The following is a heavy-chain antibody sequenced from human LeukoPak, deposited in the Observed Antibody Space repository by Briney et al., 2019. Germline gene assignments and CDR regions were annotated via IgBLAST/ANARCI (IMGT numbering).Heavy chain of an antibody. V-gene: IGHV1-2*02. J-gene: IGHJ4*02. CDR2: INPNSGGT. Sequence: GASVKVSCKASGYTFTGYYMHWVRQAPGQGLEWMGWINPNSGGTNYAQKFQGRVTMTRDTSISAAYMELSRLRSDDTAVYYCARGTRITIFGVVAVYIDYWGQGTLVTVSS. CDR3: ARGTRITIFGVVAVYIDY. CDR1: GYTFTGYY. D-gene: IGHD3-3*01.